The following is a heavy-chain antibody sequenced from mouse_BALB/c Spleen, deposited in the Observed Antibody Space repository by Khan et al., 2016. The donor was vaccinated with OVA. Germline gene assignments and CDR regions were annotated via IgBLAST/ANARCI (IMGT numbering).Heavy chain of an antibody. Sequence: QVQLKESGPGLVAPSQSLSITCTVSGFSLTSYGVSWVRQPPGKGLEWLGVIWGDGNTNYHSALISSLSISKDNSKSQVFLKLISLQTDDTATYYCVKKGYYGYGNAWFAYWGQWTLFTVSA. J-gene: IGHJ3*01. CDR1: GFSLTSYG. CDR2: IWGDGNT. CDR3: VKKGYYGYGNAWFAY. V-gene: IGHV2-3*01. D-gene: IGHD1-2*01.